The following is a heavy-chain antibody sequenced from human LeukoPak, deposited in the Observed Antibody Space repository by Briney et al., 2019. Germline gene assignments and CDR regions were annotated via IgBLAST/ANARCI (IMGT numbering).Heavy chain of an antibody. CDR1: GGTFSSYA. Sequence: ASVKVSCKASGGTFSSYAISWVRHATGQGLEWMGWISAYNGNTNYAQKLQGRVTMTTDTSTSTAYMELRSLRSDDTAVYYCARDDGIAARPNWFDPWGQGTLVTVSS. V-gene: IGHV1-18*01. CDR3: ARDDGIAARPNWFDP. J-gene: IGHJ5*02. CDR2: ISAYNGNT. D-gene: IGHD6-6*01.